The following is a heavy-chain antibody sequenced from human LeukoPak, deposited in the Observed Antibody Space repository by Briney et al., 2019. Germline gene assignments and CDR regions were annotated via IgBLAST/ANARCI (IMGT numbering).Heavy chain of an antibody. CDR1: GFIVSNND. CDR2: IYSGGRT. D-gene: IGHD3-22*01. Sequence: GGCLRLSCAASGFIVSNNDMSWVRQAPGKGLEWVSLIYSGGRTYYADSVKGRFTISRDNSKNTLYLQMNSLRGEDTAVYYCARGCFYDRSPYCPFDYWGQGTLVTVSS. J-gene: IGHJ4*02. V-gene: IGHV3-53*01. CDR3: ARGCFYDRSPYCPFDY.